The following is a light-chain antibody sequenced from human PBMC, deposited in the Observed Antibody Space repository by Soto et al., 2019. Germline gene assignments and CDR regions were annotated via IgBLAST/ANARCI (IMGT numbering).Light chain of an antibody. CDR2: DAS. CDR3: QQYDNLTPPWT. J-gene: IGKJ1*01. Sequence: DIQMTQSPSSLSASVGDRVTITCQASQDISNYLNWYQQKPGKAPKLLIYDASNLETGVPSRFSGSGSGTDFTFTISSLQPEDIATYYCQQYDNLTPPWTFGQGTKVEI. CDR1: QDISNY. V-gene: IGKV1-33*01.